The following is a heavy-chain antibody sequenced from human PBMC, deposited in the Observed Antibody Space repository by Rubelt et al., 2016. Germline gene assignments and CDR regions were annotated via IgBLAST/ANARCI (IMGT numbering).Heavy chain of an antibody. CDR3: ARGLRFLEWLLFGFDP. V-gene: IGHV4-31*03. CDR2: IYYSGST. J-gene: IGHJ5*02. CDR1: GGSISSGGYY. Sequence: QVQLQESGPGLVKPSQTLSLTCTVSGGSISSGGYYWSWIRQHPGKGLEWIGYIYYSGSTYYNPSLKSRVTISVDTSKNQFSLKLSSVTAADTAVYYCARGLRFLEWLLFGFDPWGQGTLVTVSS. D-gene: IGHD3-3*01.